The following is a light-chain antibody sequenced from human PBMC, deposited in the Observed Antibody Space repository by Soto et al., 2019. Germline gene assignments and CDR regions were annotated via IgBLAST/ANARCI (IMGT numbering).Light chain of an antibody. CDR1: QDINNY. Sequence: DIQMTQSPSSLSASVGDRVTITCQASQDINNYLNRYQQKPGKPPKLLIYDASSLETGVPSRFSGSGSATDFTFTISRLQPEDIETYYWQQYDDLPCTFGPGTKVDIK. CDR2: DAS. CDR3: QQYDDLPCT. V-gene: IGKV1-33*01. J-gene: IGKJ3*01.